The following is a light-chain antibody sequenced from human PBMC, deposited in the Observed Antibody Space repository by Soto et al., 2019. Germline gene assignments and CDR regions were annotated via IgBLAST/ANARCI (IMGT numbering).Light chain of an antibody. J-gene: IGKJ1*01. CDR2: AAS. CDR3: QQSFSTPRT. Sequence: DIQMTQSPSSLSASVGDRVTITCRASQSISSYLNWYQQKPGKAPNLLIYAASTLQSGVPSRFSGSGSGTEFTLTISSLQHEDFATYYCQQSFSTPRTFGQGTKVDIK. V-gene: IGKV1-39*01. CDR1: QSISSY.